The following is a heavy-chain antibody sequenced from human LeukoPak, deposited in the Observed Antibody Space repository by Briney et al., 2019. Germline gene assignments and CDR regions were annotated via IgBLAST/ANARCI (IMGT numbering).Heavy chain of an antibody. Sequence: ASVKVSCKASGYTFTNYGISWVRQAPGQGLEWMGWISAYSGNTNYAQKFQGRVTMTTDTSTSTAYIDLRSLRSDDTAVYYCARGRYSSSWYPNYFDYWGQGTLVTVSS. J-gene: IGHJ4*02. V-gene: IGHV1-18*01. CDR3: ARGRYSSSWYPNYFDY. D-gene: IGHD6-13*01. CDR1: GYTFTNYG. CDR2: ISAYSGNT.